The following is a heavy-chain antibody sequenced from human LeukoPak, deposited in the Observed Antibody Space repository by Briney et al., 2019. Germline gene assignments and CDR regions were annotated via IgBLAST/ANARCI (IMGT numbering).Heavy chain of an antibody. V-gene: IGHV3-21*01. D-gene: IGHD6-19*01. CDR1: GFTFNNYS. CDR3: ARRVAVADNYFDY. Sequence: NPGGSLRLSCAASGFTFNNYSMNWVRQAPGKGLEWVSSISNSSSYIYYADSVKGRFTISRDNAKNSLYLQMNSLRAEDTGVYYCARRVAVADNYFDYWGQGTLVTVSS. CDR2: ISNSSSYI. J-gene: IGHJ4*02.